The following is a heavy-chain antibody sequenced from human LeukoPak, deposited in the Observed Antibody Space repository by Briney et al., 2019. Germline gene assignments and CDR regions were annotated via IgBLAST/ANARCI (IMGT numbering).Heavy chain of an antibody. CDR1: GFSVRSNY. CDR3: ARDRRRLRGMNGDGDAFDI. J-gene: IGHJ3*02. V-gene: IGHV3-53*01. CDR2: IYSDGSI. D-gene: IGHD1-1*01. Sequence: SGGALRLSCAASGFSVRSNYISWVRQAPGKGLEWVSMIYSDGSIFHADSVKGRFTMSRDNSRNILDLQMNSLRVEDTAVFFCARDRRRLRGMNGDGDAFDIWGQGTMVTVSS.